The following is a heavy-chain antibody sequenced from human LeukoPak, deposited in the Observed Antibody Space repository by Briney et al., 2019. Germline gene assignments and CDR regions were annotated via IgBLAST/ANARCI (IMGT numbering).Heavy chain of an antibody. J-gene: IGHJ5*02. V-gene: IGHV4-4*07. CDR3: ARGVIAAAGTWFDP. Sequence: SETLSLTCTVSGGSISSYYWSWIRQPAGKGLEWIGRIYTSGSTNYNPSLKSRVTISVDTSKNQFSLKLSSVTAADTAVYYCARGVIAAAGTWFDPWGQGTLVTVSS. CDR1: GGSISSYY. CDR2: IYTSGST. D-gene: IGHD6-13*01.